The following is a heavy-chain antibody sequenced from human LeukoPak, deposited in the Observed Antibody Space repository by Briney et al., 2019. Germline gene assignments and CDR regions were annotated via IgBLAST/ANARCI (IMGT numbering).Heavy chain of an antibody. CDR3: ARMHSSGWPTIDY. D-gene: IGHD6-19*01. CDR2: INQDGSEK. J-gene: IGHJ4*02. V-gene: IGHV3-7*01. CDR1: GFTFSTYW. Sequence: GVSLRLSCVASGFTFSTYWMSWVRQAPGKGLEWVVNINQDGSEKHYVDSVEGRFTISRDNAKNSLYLQMNSLRAEDTAVYYCARMHSSGWPTIDYWGQGTLVTVSS.